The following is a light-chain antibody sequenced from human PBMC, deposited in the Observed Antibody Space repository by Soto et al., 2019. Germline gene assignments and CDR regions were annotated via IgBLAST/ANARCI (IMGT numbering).Light chain of an antibody. Sequence: EIVLTQSPGTLSLSPGERATLSCRASQSVSSSYLAWYQQKPGQAPRLLIYGASSRATGIPDRFSGSGSGTDFTLPIRRLEPEDFAMYYCQKYGRSQMYTFGQGTKLEIK. CDR3: QKYGRSQMYT. CDR2: GAS. CDR1: QSVSSSY. J-gene: IGKJ2*01. V-gene: IGKV3-20*01.